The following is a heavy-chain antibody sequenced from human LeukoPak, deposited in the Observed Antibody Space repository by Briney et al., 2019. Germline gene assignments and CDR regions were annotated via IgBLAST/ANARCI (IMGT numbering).Heavy chain of an antibody. CDR3: ARVKDPGGYYYYYYMDI. D-gene: IGHD3-16*01. CDR2: INHSGST. CDR1: DGSISSSSYY. Sequence: SETLSLTCTVSDGSISSSSYYWSWIRQPPGKGLEWIGEINHSGSTNYNPSLKSRVTISVDTSKNQFSLKVSSVTAADTAVYYCARVKDPGGYYYYYYMDIWGKGNTVTVSS. J-gene: IGHJ6*03. V-gene: IGHV4-39*07.